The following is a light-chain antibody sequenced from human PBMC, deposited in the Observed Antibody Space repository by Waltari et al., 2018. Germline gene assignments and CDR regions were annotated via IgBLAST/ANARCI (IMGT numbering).Light chain of an antibody. V-gene: IGLV2-23*02. Sequence: QSALTQPASVSGSPGQSITISCTGTSSDVGNDNFVSWYQHHPGKAPKLVIYVVLKRPSGLSSRFSGSKSGNTATLTISGLQAEDEADYYCCSYTSSSTFIFGTGTKVTVL. J-gene: IGLJ1*01. CDR1: SSDVGNDNF. CDR3: CSYTSSSTFI. CDR2: VVL.